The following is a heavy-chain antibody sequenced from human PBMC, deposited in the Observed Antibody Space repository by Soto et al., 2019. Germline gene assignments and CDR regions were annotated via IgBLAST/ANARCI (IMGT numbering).Heavy chain of an antibody. Sequence: EVQLVESGGGMVQSGGSLRLSCAASGFTFRDYSMNWVRQAPGKGLEWISYISSRSSTIYYADSVKGRFTISRDNAKNSLYLQLNSLSDDDSALYFCARVLKTWAVTTIYGMDVWGQGTTVTVSS. CDR3: ARVLKTWAVTTIYGMDV. CDR1: GFTFRDYS. J-gene: IGHJ6*02. D-gene: IGHD4-17*01. CDR2: ISSRSSTI. V-gene: IGHV3-48*02.